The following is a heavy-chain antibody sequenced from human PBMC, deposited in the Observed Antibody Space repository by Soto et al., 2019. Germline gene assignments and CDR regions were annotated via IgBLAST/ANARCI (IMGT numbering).Heavy chain of an antibody. CDR3: ASNARRYYYDSSGYLLQH. D-gene: IGHD3-22*01. V-gene: IGHV1-69*01. Sequence: QVQLVQSGAEVKKPESSVKVSCKASGGTFSSYAISWVRQAPGQGLEWMGGIIPIFGTANYAQKFQGRVTITADESTSTAYMELSSLRSEDTAVYYCASNARRYYYDSSGYLLQHWGQGTLVTVSS. CDR2: IIPIFGTA. CDR1: GGTFSSYA. J-gene: IGHJ1*01.